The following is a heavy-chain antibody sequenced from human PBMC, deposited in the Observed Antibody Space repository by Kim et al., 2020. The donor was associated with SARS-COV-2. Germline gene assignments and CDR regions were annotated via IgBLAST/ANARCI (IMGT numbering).Heavy chain of an antibody. V-gene: IGHV3-23*01. J-gene: IGHJ4*02. CDR2: T. Sequence: TYSADSVKGRFTISGDNSKSTLFLEMNSLRAEDTAVYYCAKSVGGAAAFDYWGQGTQVTVSS. CDR3: AKSVGGAAAFDY. D-gene: IGHD6-13*01.